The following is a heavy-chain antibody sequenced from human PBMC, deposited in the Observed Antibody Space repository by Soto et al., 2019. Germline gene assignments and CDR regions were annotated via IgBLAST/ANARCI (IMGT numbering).Heavy chain of an antibody. CDR3: AKVRYSSPMGYYYGMDV. V-gene: IGHV1-69*13. J-gene: IGHJ6*02. D-gene: IGHD6-19*01. CDR2: IIPIFGTA. Sequence: ASVKVSCKASRFAFSKFIVTCVRQAPGLVLEWVGGIIPIFGTANYAQKFQGRVTITADESTSTSYMEVNNLRSEDTAVYYCAKVRYSSPMGYYYGMDVWGQGTTVTVSS. CDR1: RFAFSKFI.